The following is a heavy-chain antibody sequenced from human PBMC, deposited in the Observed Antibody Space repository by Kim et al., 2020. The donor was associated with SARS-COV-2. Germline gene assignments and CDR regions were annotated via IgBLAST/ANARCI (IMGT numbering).Heavy chain of an antibody. V-gene: IGHV1-8*01. J-gene: IGHJ4*01. D-gene: IGHD3-10*01. CDR3: ARDTKQRRGVYYFDY. Sequence: ASVKVSCKASGYTFTSYDINWVRQATGQGLEWMGWINVSSGNTNCLQKFQGRVTITRDTSTSTAYMELSSLRSEDTAVYYCARDTKQRRGVYYFDY. CDR1: GYTFTSYD. CDR2: INVSSGNT.